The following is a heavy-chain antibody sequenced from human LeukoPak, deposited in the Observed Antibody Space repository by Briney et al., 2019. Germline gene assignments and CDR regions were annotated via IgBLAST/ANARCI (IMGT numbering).Heavy chain of an antibody. J-gene: IGHJ4*02. V-gene: IGHV1-24*01. D-gene: IGHD3-9*01. CDR2: FDPGNGEM. CDR1: GYSLTELS. CDR3: ATGTHYDLLPY. Sequence: ASVKVSCKVSGYSLTELSMHRVRQAPGKGLEWMGGFDPGNGEMIYEQKFQGRVTMTEDTSTDTAYMELSSLRSEDTALYYCATGTHYDLLPYWGQGSLVTVSS.